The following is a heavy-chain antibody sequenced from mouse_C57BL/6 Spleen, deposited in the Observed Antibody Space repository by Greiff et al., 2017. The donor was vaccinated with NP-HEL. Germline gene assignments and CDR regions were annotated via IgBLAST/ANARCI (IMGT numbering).Heavy chain of an antibody. J-gene: IGHJ4*01. CDR1: GYTFTDYE. V-gene: IGHV1-15*01. CDR3: TRSPKSYAMDY. Sequence: VQLQQSGAELVRPGASVTLSCKASGYTFTDYEMHWVKQTPVPGLEWIGAIDPETGGTAYHQKFKGKAILTADKSSSTAYMELRSLTSEDSAVYYCTRSPKSYAMDYGGQGTSVTVSA. CDR2: IDPETGGT.